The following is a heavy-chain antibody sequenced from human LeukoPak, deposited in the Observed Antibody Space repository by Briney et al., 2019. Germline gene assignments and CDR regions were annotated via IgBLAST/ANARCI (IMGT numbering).Heavy chain of an antibody. D-gene: IGHD3-16*01. CDR2: IKSDGSRT. CDR1: GFTFSNYW. CDR3: ARMGGVVYAFDI. Sequence: TGGSLRLSCAASGFTFSNYWMLWVRQAPGKGLVWVSRIKSDGSRTNYADSVKGRFTISRDNAKNTLYLQMNSLRAEDTAVYYCARMGGVVYAFDIWGQGTMVTISS. V-gene: IGHV3-74*01. J-gene: IGHJ3*02.